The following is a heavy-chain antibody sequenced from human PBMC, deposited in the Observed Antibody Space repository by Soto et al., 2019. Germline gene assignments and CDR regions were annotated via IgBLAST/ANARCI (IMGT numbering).Heavy chain of an antibody. J-gene: IGHJ4*02. CDR1: GGSFSCYY. CDR2: INPSGST. D-gene: IGHD6-19*01. Sequence: SETLSLTCAVYGGSFSCYYWSWIRQPPGKGLEWIGEINPSGSTNYNPSLKSRVTISVDTSKNQFSLNLSSVTAADTAVYYCARGRPGRSSGWYNYWGPGTLVTVSS. V-gene: IGHV4-34*01. CDR3: ARGRPGRSSGWYNY.